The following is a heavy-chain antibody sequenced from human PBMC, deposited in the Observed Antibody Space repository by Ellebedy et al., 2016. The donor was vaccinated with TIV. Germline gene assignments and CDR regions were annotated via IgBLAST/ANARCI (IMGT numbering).Heavy chain of an antibody. CDR3: Y. J-gene: IGHJ4*02. CDR2: INQDGSGK. D-gene: IGHD6-13*01. CDR1: GFTLSNYW. V-gene: IGHV3-7*01. Sequence: PGGSLRLSCAASGFTLSNYWMNLVRQATGEGLGWVANINQDGSGKYYVDSVKGRFIIFRDNAKNSLYLQMNSLDCSRVIAAVMYWGQGTLVTVS.